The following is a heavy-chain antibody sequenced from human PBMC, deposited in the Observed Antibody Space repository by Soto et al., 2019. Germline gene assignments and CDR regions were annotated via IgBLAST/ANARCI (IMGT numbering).Heavy chain of an antibody. V-gene: IGHV4-59*13. J-gene: IGHJ4*02. CDR3: ARVSAYGGQLWPDY. CDR2: VDYSGDT. Sequence: QVQLQESGPGLVKPSETLSLTCSVSGGSISGYYWSWIRQPPGKGLEWFGYVDYSGDTNYNPSRKSRVTISIDTSKNQLALKRSSVTAADTAICNCARVSAYGGQLWPDYGSQGTLVTVSS. D-gene: IGHD5-18*01. CDR1: GGSISGYY.